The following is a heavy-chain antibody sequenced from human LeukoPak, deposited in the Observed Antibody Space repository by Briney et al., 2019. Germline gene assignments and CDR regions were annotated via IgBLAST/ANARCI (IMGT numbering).Heavy chain of an antibody. Sequence: GGSLRLSCAASGFTFSSHRMSWVRQAPGKGLEWVANIKKDGSEKYYVDSVKGRFTISRDNAKTSLYLQMNSLRAEDTAVYYCARDLSGITGYTYGRGIDYWGQGTLVTVSS. J-gene: IGHJ4*02. V-gene: IGHV3-7*01. CDR1: GFTFSSHR. CDR2: IKKDGSEK. CDR3: ARDLSGITGYTYGRGIDY. D-gene: IGHD5-18*01.